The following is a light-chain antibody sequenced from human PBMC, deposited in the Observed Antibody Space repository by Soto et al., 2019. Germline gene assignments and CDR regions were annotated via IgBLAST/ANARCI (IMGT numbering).Light chain of an antibody. CDR3: QQYNQWPPWT. J-gene: IGKJ1*01. CDR2: DAS. V-gene: IGKV3-11*01. CDR1: QSVSNF. Sequence: EIVLTQSPATLSLSPGERATLSCRASQSVSNFLAWYQQKPGQVPRLLIYDASNRATGIPARFSGSGSGTEFTLTISSLQSEDSAFYYCQQYNQWPPWTLGQGTKVDIK.